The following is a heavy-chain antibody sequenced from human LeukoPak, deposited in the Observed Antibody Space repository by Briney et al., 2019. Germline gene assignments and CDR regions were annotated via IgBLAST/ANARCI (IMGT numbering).Heavy chain of an antibody. CDR2: IRYDGSNK. J-gene: IGHJ4*02. D-gene: IGHD6-13*01. V-gene: IGHV3-30*02. CDR3: AREGAAAGTGLDY. CDR1: GFTFSSYG. Sequence: GGSLRLSCAASGFTFSSYGMHWVRQAPGKGLEWVAFIRYDGSNKYYADSVKGRFTISRDNAKNSLYLQMNSLRAEDTAVYYCAREGAAAGTGLDYWGQGTLVTVSS.